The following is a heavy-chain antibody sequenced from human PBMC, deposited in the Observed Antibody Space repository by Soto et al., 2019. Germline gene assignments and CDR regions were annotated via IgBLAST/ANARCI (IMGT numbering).Heavy chain of an antibody. CDR1: GGTFSSYA. Sequence: SVQVSCKASGGTFSSYAISWVRQAPGQGLEWMGGIIPIFGTANYAQKFQGRVTITADKSTSTAYMELSSLRSEDTAVYYCARVYYYILTGYYNWFDPWGQGTLVTVAS. V-gene: IGHV1-69*06. J-gene: IGHJ5*02. CDR2: IIPIFGTA. CDR3: ARVYYYILTGYYNWFDP. D-gene: IGHD3-9*01.